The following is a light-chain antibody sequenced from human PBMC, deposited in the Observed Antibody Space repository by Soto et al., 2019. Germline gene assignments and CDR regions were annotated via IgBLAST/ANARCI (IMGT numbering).Light chain of an antibody. CDR1: QSISSW. CDR3: QQYNSYSWT. V-gene: IGKV1-5*01. CDR2: DAS. J-gene: IGKJ1*01. Sequence: DIQINQSPSTLSGSGGDRFTITWRASQSISSWLAWYQQKPGKAPKLLIYDASSLESGVPSRFSGSGSGTEFTLTISSLQPDDFATYYCQQYNSYSWTFGQGTKVDIK.